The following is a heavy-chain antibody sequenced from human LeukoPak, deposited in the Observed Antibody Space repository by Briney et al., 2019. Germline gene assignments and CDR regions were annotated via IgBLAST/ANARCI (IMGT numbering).Heavy chain of an antibody. V-gene: IGHV3-23*01. CDR1: GFTFSSYA. Sequence: GSLRLSCAASGFTFSSYAMSWVRQAPGKGLEWVSAISGSGGSTYYADSVKGRFTISRDNSKNTLYLQMNSLRAEDTAVYYCAKDPSPLDIVVVPAAMIFDYWSQGTLVTVSS. D-gene: IGHD2-2*01. CDR2: ISGSGGST. CDR3: AKDPSPLDIVVVPAAMIFDY. J-gene: IGHJ4*02.